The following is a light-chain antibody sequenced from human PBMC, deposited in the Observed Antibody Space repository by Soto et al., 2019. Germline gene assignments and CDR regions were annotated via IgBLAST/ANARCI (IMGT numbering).Light chain of an antibody. J-gene: IGLJ1*01. CDR2: EVS. CDR3: NSYAGSNNFL. Sequence: QSALTQPPSASGSPGQSVTISCTGTSSDVGGYNYVSWYQQHPGKAPKLMIYEVSKRPSGVPDRFSGSKSGNTASLTVSGLRAEDEADYYCNSYAGSNNFLFGTGTKVTVL. CDR1: SSDVGGYNY. V-gene: IGLV2-8*01.